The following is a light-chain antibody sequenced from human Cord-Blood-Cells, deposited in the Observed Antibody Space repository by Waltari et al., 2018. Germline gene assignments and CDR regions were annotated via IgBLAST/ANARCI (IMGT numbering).Light chain of an antibody. CDR1: SSDVGGYNY. J-gene: IGLJ2*01. CDR3: SSYAGSNNFVV. V-gene: IGLV2-8*01. Sequence: QSALTQPPSASGSPGQSVTISCTGTSSDVGGYNYVSWYQQHPGKAPKLMMYEVSKRPPGVPDRLSGSKSGNTASLTVSGRQAEDEADYYCSSYAGSNNFVVFGGGTKLTVL. CDR2: EVS.